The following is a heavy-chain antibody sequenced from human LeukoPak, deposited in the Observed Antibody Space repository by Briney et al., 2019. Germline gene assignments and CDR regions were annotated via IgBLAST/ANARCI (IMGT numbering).Heavy chain of an antibody. CDR2: ISGNGDTT. J-gene: IGHJ4*02. V-gene: IGHV3-23*01. CDR1: GFTFSSYA. Sequence: GGSLRLSCAASGFTFSSYAMSWVRQAPGKGLEWVSVISGNGDTTYYADSVKGRFTISRDNSRNTVYLKMNSLRGDDTAVYYCVKDVNWSTYWGQGTLVTVSS. D-gene: IGHD1-1*01. CDR3: VKDVNWSTY.